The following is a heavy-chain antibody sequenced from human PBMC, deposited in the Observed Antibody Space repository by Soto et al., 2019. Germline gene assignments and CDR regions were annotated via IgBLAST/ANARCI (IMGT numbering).Heavy chain of an antibody. D-gene: IGHD3-3*01. J-gene: IGHJ5*01. CDR3: AKDHYDFWSGTDFAS. CDR2: IRASGGSS. Sequence: PAGSLRLSCAASGITFSTHSMYWVRQPPGKGLEWVSAIRASGGSSYYADSVKGRSTISRDNSNNTPHLQMNGLRAEDTAVYYCAKDHYDFWSGTDFASGSQGTPVTVSS. CDR1: GITFSTHS. V-gene: IGHV3-23*01.